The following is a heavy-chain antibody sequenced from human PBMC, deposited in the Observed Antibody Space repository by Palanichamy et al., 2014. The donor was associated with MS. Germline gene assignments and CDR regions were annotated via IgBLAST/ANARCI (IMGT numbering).Heavy chain of an antibody. Sequence: QVQLVESGGGVVQPGRSLRLSCAASGFTFSSYAMHWVRQAPGKGLEWVAVISYDGSNKYYADSVKGRFTISRDNSKNTLYLQMNSLRAEDTAVYYCARDRTVAGIYYYYYGMDVWGQGTTVTVSS. J-gene: IGHJ6*02. D-gene: IGHD6-19*01. CDR2: ISYDGSNK. V-gene: IGHV3-30-3*01. CDR3: ARDRTVAGIYYYYYGMDV. CDR1: GFTFSSYA.